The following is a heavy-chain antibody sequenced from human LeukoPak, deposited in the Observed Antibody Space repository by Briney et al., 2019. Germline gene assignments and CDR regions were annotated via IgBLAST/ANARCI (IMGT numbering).Heavy chain of an antibody. CDR2: ISGSGDNT. Sequence: GGSLRLSCAASGFSFSNYAMTWVRQAPGKGLEWVSTISGSGDNTHYADSVEGRFTISRDNSENTLYLQMNSLRADDTAVYYCAKHFFVRRDSRTTALFHNLGQGTLVTVSS. J-gene: IGHJ4*02. CDR3: AKHFFVRRDSRTTALFHN. CDR1: GFSFSNYA. V-gene: IGHV3-23*01. D-gene: IGHD2-21*01.